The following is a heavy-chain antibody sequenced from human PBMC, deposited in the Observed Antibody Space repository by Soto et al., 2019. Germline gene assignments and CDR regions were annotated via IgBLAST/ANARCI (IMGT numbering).Heavy chain of an antibody. J-gene: IGHJ6*02. CDR2: ISYDGSNK. D-gene: IGHD2-2*01. CDR1: GFTFSSYA. V-gene: IGHV3-30-3*01. CDR3: ARAYFDNIVVVPAARGRYYYYGMDV. Sequence: GGSLGLSCAASGFTFSSYAMHWVRQAPGKGLEWVAVISYDGSNKYYADSVKGRFTISRDNSKNTLYLQMNSLRAEDTAVYYCARAYFDNIVVVPAARGRYYYYGMDVWGQGTTVTV.